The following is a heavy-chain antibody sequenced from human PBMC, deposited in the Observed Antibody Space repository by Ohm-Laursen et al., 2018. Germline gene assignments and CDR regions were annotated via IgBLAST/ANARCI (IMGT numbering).Heavy chain of an antibody. CDR3: AKGGRAVDY. CDR2: IKQDGSEK. CDR1: GFTFISYW. V-gene: IGHV3-7*01. Sequence: SLRLSCAAPGFTFISYWIGWVRQAPGKGLEWVAHIKQDGSEKYYVDSVKGRFTISRDNAKNSLYLQMNSLRAEDTAVYYCAKGGRAVDYWGQGTLVTVSS. J-gene: IGHJ4*02.